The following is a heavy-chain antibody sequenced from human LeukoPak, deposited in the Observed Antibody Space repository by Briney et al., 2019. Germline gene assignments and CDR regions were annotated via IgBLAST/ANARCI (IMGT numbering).Heavy chain of an antibody. CDR1: GGSISSGDYY. CDR3: ARRIDTVLDY. J-gene: IGHJ4*02. Sequence: SETLSLTCTVSGGSISSGDYYWSWIRQPPGKGLERIGYIYYSGSTYYNPSLKSRVTISVDTSKNQFSLKLSSVTAADTAVYYCARRIDTVLDYWGRGTLVTVSS. D-gene: IGHD2-8*02. V-gene: IGHV4-30-4*08. CDR2: IYYSGST.